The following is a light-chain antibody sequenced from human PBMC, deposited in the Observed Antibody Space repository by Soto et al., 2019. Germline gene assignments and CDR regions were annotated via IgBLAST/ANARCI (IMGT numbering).Light chain of an antibody. J-gene: IGKJ1*01. CDR2: AAS. CDR3: QQYSSYWT. V-gene: IGKV1-39*01. Sequence: SSLSASVGDRVTITCRASQSISSYLNWYQQKPGKAPKLLIYAASSLQSGVPSRFSGSGSGTEFTLTISSLQPDDFATYYCQQYSSYWTFGQGTKVDIK. CDR1: QSISSY.